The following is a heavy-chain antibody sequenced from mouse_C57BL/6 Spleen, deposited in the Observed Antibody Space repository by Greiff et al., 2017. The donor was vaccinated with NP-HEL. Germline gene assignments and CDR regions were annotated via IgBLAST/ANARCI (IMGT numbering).Heavy chain of an antibody. Sequence: EVKLMESGGGLVKPGGSLKLSCAASGFTFSSYAMSWVRQTPEKRLEWVATISDGGSYTYYPDNVKGRFTISRDNAKNNLYLQMSHLKSEDTAMYYCARDQATPFADWGQGTLVTVSA. V-gene: IGHV5-4*01. CDR1: GFTFSSYA. CDR3: ARDQATPFAD. CDR2: ISDGGSYT. D-gene: IGHD3-2*02. J-gene: IGHJ3*01.